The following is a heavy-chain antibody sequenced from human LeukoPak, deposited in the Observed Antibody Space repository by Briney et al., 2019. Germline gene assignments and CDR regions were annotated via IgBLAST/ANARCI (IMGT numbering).Heavy chain of an antibody. Sequence: GGSLRLSWAASGFTFSSYAMHWVRQAPGKGLEWVAVISYDGSNKYYADSVKGRFTISRDNSKNTLYLQMNSLRAEDTAVYYCARSPMIVVVIDYWGQGTLVTVSS. J-gene: IGHJ4*02. V-gene: IGHV3-30-3*01. CDR3: ARSPMIVVVIDY. CDR1: GFTFSSYA. D-gene: IGHD3-22*01. CDR2: ISYDGSNK.